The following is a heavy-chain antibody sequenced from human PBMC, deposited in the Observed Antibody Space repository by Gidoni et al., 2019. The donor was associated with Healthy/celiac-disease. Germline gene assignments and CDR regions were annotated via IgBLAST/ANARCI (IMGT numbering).Heavy chain of an antibody. Sequence: QVQLVESGGGVVQPGRSLRLSCAASGFTFSSYGMHWVRQAPGKGLEWVAVISYDGSNKYYADSVKGRFTISRDNSKNTLYLQMNSLRAEDTAVYYCAKEGAEQQQLLGGGFDYWGQGTLVTVSS. V-gene: IGHV3-30*18. CDR1: GFTFSSYG. CDR2: ISYDGSNK. CDR3: AKEGAEQQQLLGGGFDY. J-gene: IGHJ4*02. D-gene: IGHD6-13*01.